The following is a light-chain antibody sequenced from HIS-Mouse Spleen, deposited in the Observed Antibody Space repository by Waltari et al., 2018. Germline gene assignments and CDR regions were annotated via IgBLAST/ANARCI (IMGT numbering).Light chain of an antibody. CDR2: EDS. V-gene: IGLV3-10*01. Sequence: SYELTQPPSVSVSPPQTASITCPGKAFPTKHTNWYQQKSGQAPVLVIYEDSKRPSGIPERFSGSSSGTMATLTISGAQVEDEADYYCYSTDSSGNHRVFGGGTKLTVL. J-gene: IGLJ2*01. CDR3: YSTDSSGNHRV. CDR1: AFPTKH.